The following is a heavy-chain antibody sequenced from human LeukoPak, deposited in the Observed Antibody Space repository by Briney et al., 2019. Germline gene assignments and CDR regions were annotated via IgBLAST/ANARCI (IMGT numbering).Heavy chain of an antibody. V-gene: IGHV4-59*01. CDR2: IYYSGST. Sequence: SETLSLTCTVSGGSISSYYWSWIRQPPGKGLEWIGYIYYSGSTNYNPSLKSRVTVSVDTSKNQFSLKLSSVTAADTAVYYCARGANWFDPWGQGTLVTVSS. CDR1: GGSISSYY. CDR3: ARGANWFDP. J-gene: IGHJ5*02. D-gene: IGHD3-16*01.